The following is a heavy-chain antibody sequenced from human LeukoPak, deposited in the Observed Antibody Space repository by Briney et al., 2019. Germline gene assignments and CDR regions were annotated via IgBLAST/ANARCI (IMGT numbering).Heavy chain of an antibody. J-gene: IGHJ4*02. V-gene: IGHV3-21*01. CDR2: ISSSSSYI. Sequence: GGSLRLSCAASGFTFSSYSMNWVRQAPGKGLEWVSSISSSSSYIYFADSVKGRFTISRDNAKNSLYLQMNSLRAEDTAAYYCARSVSSTSWEFDYWGQGTLVTVSS. D-gene: IGHD2-2*01. CDR3: ARSVSSTSWEFDY. CDR1: GFTFSSYS.